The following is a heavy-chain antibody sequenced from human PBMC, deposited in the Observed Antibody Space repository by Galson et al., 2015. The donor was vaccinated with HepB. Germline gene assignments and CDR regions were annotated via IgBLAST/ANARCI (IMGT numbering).Heavy chain of an antibody. CDR1: GFTFSAYA. D-gene: IGHD3-9*01. CDR3: ARDPTHDLLTGYVYYYYGMDV. J-gene: IGHJ6*02. V-gene: IGHV3-30*04. CDR2: VSHDGSNK. Sequence: SLRLSCAASGFTFSAYAMHWVRQAPGKGLEWVAVVSHDGSNKEYGDSVKGRFTMSRDNSKSTLYLQMNSLRAEDTAVYYCARDPTHDLLTGYVYYYYGMDVWGQGTTVTVSS.